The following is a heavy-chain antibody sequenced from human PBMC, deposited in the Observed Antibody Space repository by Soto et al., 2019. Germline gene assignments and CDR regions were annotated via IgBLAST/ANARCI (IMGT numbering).Heavy chain of an antibody. CDR2: IYYSGST. CDR3: ARFRDRYCSGGSCYAEEQVWFDP. CDR1: GGSISSYY. Sequence: SETLSLTCTVSGGSISSYYWSWIRQPPGKGLEWIGYIYYSGSTNYNPSLKSRVTISVDTSKNQSSLKLSSVTAADTAVYYCARFRDRYCSGGSCYAEEQVWFDPWGQGTLVTVSS. J-gene: IGHJ5*02. V-gene: IGHV4-59*08. D-gene: IGHD2-15*01.